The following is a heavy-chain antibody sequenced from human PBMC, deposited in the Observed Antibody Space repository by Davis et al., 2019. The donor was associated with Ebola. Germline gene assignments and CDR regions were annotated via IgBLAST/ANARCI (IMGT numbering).Heavy chain of an antibody. Sequence: AASVKVSCKASGYTLSGYHLHWVRQAPGQGFEWVGCMDPYSGPTYYGQNFQGRVTMTRDTSISTAYMELSSLTSDDTALYFCARETTTAFDYWGQGTPVTVSS. CDR2: MDPYSGPT. CDR3: ARETTTAFDY. D-gene: IGHD1-14*01. J-gene: IGHJ4*02. V-gene: IGHV1-2*02. CDR1: GYTLSGYH.